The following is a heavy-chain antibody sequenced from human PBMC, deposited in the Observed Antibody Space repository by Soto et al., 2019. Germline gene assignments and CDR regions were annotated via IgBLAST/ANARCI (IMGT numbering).Heavy chain of an antibody. CDR1: GYTFTGYY. J-gene: IGHJ6*02. D-gene: IGHD2-2*01. Sequence: ASVKVSCKASGYTFTGYYMHWVRQAPGQGLEWMGWINPNSGGTNYAQKFQGWVTMTRDTSISTAYMELSRLRSDDTAVYYCARSQGSSTSLEIYYYYYYGMDVWGQGTTVTVSS. CDR3: ARSQGSSTSLEIYYYYYYGMDV. CDR2: INPNSGGT. V-gene: IGHV1-2*04.